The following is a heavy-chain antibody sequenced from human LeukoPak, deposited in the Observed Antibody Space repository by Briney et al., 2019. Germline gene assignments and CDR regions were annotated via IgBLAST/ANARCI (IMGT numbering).Heavy chain of an antibody. J-gene: IGHJ4*02. CDR3: ARSPPTPFIVVVVAATEFDY. V-gene: IGHV1-8*01. D-gene: IGHD2-15*01. CDR1: GYTFTSYD. CDR2: MNPNSGNT. Sequence: ASVKVSCKASGYTFTSYDINWVRQATGQGLEWMGWMNPNSGNTGYAQKFQGRVTMTRNTSISTAYMELSSLRSEDTAVYYCARSPPTPFIVVVVAATEFDYWGQGTLVTVSS.